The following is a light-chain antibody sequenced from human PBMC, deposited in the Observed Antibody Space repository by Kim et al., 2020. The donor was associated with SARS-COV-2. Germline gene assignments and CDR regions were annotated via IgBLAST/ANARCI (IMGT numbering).Light chain of an antibody. CDR1: QSVSTY. V-gene: IGKV3-11*01. Sequence: EIVLTQSPATLSLSPGERATLSCRASQSVSTYLAWYQQKPGQAPRLLIYDASNRATGIPARFSGSGSGTDCTLTISSLEPEDFAVYYCQQRSNWPPEVTFGGGTKVDIK. CDR3: QQRSNWPPEVT. CDR2: DAS. J-gene: IGKJ4*01.